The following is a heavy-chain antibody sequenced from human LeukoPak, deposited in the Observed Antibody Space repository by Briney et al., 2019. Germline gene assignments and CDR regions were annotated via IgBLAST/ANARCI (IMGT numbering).Heavy chain of an antibody. V-gene: IGHV3-7*03. CDR1: AFIFSGHW. Sequence: PGGSLRLSCEGSAFIFSGHWMNWVRQTPGKGLEWVASIKEGGSERQYVDSVKGRFSISRDNTKGSLFLQLNSLRAEDTAVYYCARTCHGSGSYYDRWGQGTLVTVSS. CDR2: IKEGGSER. CDR3: ARTCHGSGSYYDR. J-gene: IGHJ4*02. D-gene: IGHD3-10*01.